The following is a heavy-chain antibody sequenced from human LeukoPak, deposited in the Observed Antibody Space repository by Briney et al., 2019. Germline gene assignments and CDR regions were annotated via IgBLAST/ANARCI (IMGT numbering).Heavy chain of an antibody. Sequence: PGGSLTLSRTASGFTFSSYAMSWVRQAPGKGLEWVSPICGSGGSTYYADSVKGRFTISRDNSKNTLYLQMNSLRAEDTAVYYCAKERPMVTTPHYYYYYGMDVWGQGTTATVSS. CDR2: ICGSGGST. J-gene: IGHJ6*02. CDR3: AKERPMVTTPHYYYYYGMDV. V-gene: IGHV3-23*01. D-gene: IGHD5-18*01. CDR1: GFTFSSYA.